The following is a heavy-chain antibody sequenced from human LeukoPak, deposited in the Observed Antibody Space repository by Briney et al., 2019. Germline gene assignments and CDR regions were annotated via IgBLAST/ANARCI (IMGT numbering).Heavy chain of an antibody. CDR3: ATSAAGLDH. CDR2: IKQDGNEK. Sequence: GGSLRLSCAASGFTFTDYWMSWVRQAPGKGLEWVANIKQDGNEKYYVNSVKGRFTISRDNAKTSLFLQMNSLRAEDTAVYYCATSAAGLDHWGQGTLVTVSS. D-gene: IGHD6-13*01. CDR1: GFTFTDYW. V-gene: IGHV3-7*02. J-gene: IGHJ4*02.